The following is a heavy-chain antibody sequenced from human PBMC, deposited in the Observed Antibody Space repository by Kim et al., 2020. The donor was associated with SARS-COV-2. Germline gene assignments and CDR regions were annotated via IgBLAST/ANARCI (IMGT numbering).Heavy chain of an antibody. CDR2: VSGSGNYI. Sequence: GGSLRLSCAGSGFTFSSYSLNWVRQAPGKGLEWVSSVSGSGNYIYYADSKKGRFTISRDNAKKSLYLQMKTLRADDTAVYYCARSNFNLDSYGMDVWGQGTTVIVSS. V-gene: IGHV3-21*01. CDR3: ARSNFNLDSYGMDV. D-gene: IGHD7-27*01. J-gene: IGHJ6*02. CDR1: GFTFSSYS.